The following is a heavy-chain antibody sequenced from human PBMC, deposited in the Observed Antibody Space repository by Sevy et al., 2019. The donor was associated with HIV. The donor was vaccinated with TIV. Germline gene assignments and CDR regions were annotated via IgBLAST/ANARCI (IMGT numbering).Heavy chain of an antibody. D-gene: IGHD3-22*01. V-gene: IGHV3-64D*06. CDR2: ISSNGGST. CDR3: VKSSYYYDSSGYSLTYNWFDP. Sequence: GGSLRLSCSASGFTFSSYARHWVRQAPGKGLEYVSAISSNGGSTYYADSVKGRFTISRDNSKNTLYLQMSSLRAEDTAVYYCVKSSYYYDSSGYSLTYNWFDPWGQGTLVTVSS. CDR1: GFTFSSYA. J-gene: IGHJ5*02.